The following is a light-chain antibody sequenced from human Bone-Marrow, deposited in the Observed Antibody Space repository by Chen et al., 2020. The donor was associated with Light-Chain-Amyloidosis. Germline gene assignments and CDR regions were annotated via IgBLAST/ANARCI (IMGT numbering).Light chain of an antibody. CDR1: DLPTKY. Sequence: SYELPQPPSVSVSPGQTARITCSGDDLPTKYAYWYQQKPGQAPVLVIHQNTERPSGISERFSGGSSGRTATLTISGVQAEDEADYHCQSAESSGTYEVIFGGGTKLTVL. J-gene: IGLJ2*01. CDR2: QNT. CDR3: QSAESSGTYEVI. V-gene: IGLV3-25*03.